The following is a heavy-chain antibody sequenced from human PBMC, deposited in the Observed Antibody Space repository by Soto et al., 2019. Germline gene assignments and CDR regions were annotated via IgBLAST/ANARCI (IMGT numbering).Heavy chain of an antibody. D-gene: IGHD2-15*01. CDR1: GFTFSSYA. J-gene: IGHJ4*02. V-gene: IGHV3-23*01. CDR2: ISGSGGST. Sequence: EVQLLESGGGLVQPGGSLRLSCAASGFTFSSYAMSWVRQAPGKGLEWVSAISGSGGSTYYADSVKGRFTISRDNSKNTLYLQMNSLRAEDTAVYYCAKARAPWDCSGGSCYFDYWGQGTLVTVSS. CDR3: AKARAPWDCSGGSCYFDY.